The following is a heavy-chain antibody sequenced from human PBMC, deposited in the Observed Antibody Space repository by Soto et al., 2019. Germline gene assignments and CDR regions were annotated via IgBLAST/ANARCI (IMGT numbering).Heavy chain of an antibody. V-gene: IGHV1-69*04. D-gene: IGHD2-15*01. J-gene: IGHJ5*02. CDR3: AREGNCSGGSCYWNWFDP. Sequence: SVKVSCKASGGTFSSYTISWVRQAPGQGLEWMGRIIPILGIANYAQKFQGRVTITADKSTSTAYMELSSLRSEDTAVYYCAREGNCSGGSCYWNWFDPWGQGTLVTVSS. CDR1: GGTFSSYT. CDR2: IIPILGIA.